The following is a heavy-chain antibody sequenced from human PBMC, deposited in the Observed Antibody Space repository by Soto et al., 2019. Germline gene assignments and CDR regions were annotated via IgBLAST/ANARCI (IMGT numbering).Heavy chain of an antibody. CDR3: ERDRFGSCWYGFDF. CDR1: GVIFSSYA. Sequence: GGSLTLSCAASGVIFSSYAMTWVRQAPGKGLEWVSAISGSGGSTYYADSVKGRFTISRDNSKNTLYLQMNSLRADDTTVYYCERDRFGSCWYGFDFWGQETLVTVSS. D-gene: IGHD6-19*01. J-gene: IGHJ4*02. V-gene: IGHV3-23*01. CDR2: ISGSGGST.